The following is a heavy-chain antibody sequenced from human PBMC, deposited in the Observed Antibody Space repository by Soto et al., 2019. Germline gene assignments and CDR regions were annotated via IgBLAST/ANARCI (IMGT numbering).Heavy chain of an antibody. CDR3: ARHGITGSYYDAFDI. V-gene: IGHV4-39*01. J-gene: IGHJ3*02. CDR1: GASISISLCH. CDR2: SKYSGTA. D-gene: IGHD1-26*01. Sequence: PSEPLSLTCTDSGASISISLCHWGWIRQPSGKGREWVASSKYSGTAFYNPSLKCRVSLSVDTSKNHFALKLSSVTAAETAVYYCARHGITGSYYDAFDIWGQGTMVT.